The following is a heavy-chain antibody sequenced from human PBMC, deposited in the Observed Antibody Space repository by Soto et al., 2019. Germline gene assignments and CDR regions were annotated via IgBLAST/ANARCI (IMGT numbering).Heavy chain of an antibody. D-gene: IGHD1-7*01. J-gene: IGHJ3*02. Sequence: GGSLRLSCAASGFTFSNAWMSWVRQAPGKGLEWVGRIKSKTDGGTTDYAAPVKGRFTISRDDSKNTLYLQMNSLKTEDTAVYYCTTGARLTGTTSGAFDIWGQGTMVTVSS. CDR3: TTGARLTGTTSGAFDI. CDR2: IKSKTDGGTT. V-gene: IGHV3-15*01. CDR1: GFTFSNAW.